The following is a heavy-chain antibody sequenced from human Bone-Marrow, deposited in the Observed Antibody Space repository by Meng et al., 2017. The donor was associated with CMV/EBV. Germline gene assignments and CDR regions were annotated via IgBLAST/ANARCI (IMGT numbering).Heavy chain of an antibody. Sequence: SCAISGDSVSSNSAAWNWIRQSPSRGLEWLGRTYYRSKWYNDYAVSVKSRITINPDTSKNQFSLQLNSVTPEDTAVYYCARVRCSTTSCYYEYYYGMDVWGQGTTVTGSS. J-gene: IGHJ6*01. CDR3: ARVRCSTTSCYYEYYYGMDV. CDR1: GDSVSSNSAA. CDR2: TYYRSKWYN. V-gene: IGHV6-1*01. D-gene: IGHD2-2*01.